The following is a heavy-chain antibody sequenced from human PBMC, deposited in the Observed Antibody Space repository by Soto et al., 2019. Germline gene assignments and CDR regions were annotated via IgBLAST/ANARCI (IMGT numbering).Heavy chain of an antibody. CDR2: ISSSTSHT. CDR1: GFTFSDYY. CDR3: ARGRGAAADYFDL. J-gene: IGHJ4*02. Sequence: QMQLVESGGGLVKPGGSLRLSCAVSGFTFSDYYMTWIRQAPGKGLEWVSYISSSTSHTNYADSVKGRFTISRDNAKNSLFLQMNSLRAEDTAVYYCARGRGAAADYFDLWGQGTLVTVSS. D-gene: IGHD6-13*01. V-gene: IGHV3-11*05.